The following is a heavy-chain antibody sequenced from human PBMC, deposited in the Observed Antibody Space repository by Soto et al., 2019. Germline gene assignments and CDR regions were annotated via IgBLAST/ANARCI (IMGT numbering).Heavy chain of an antibody. CDR2: ISYDGRNK. J-gene: IGHJ4*02. CDR1: GFTFSDYG. CDR3: AKDHGDSPKVIPAY. D-gene: IGHD5-18*01. Sequence: GGSLRLSCAASGFTFSDYGMHWVRQAPGKGLEWVAVISYDGRNKYYADSVKGRFTISRDNSKSTLSLQMNSLRAEDTALYSCAKDHGDSPKVIPAYWGRGTLVTVSS. V-gene: IGHV3-30*18.